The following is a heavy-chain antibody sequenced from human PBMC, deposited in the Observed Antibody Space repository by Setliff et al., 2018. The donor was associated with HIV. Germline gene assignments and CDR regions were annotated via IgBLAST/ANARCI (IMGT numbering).Heavy chain of an antibody. CDR1: GCTFSNYC. V-gene: IGHV5-51*01. D-gene: IGHD6-19*01. CDR2: IFPGDSDN. Sequence: GESLKIPCKDSGCTFSNYCIAWVRQMPGKGLEWMGIIFPGDSDNRFRPSFQGQVSLSVYKSATTAYLNWSSLKASDTALYYCARQGVGIAVAGKRYFDLWGRGTLVTVSS. J-gene: IGHJ2*01. CDR3: ARQGVGIAVAGKRYFDL.